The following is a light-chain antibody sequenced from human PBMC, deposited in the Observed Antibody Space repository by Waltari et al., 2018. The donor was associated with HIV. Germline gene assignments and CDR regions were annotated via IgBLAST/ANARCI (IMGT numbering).Light chain of an antibody. V-gene: IGKV4-1*01. CDR1: QRVLYSSNNQKY. CDR2: WAS. CDR3: QQYLSTPWT. J-gene: IGKJ1*01. Sequence: IVMTQSPDPLPVPLRERTTINCTSIQRVLYSSNNQKYFACYQPKPGQPAKLLIYWASTRESGVPDRCSGSESGTDFTLTISSLQAEDVAVYYCQQYLSTPWTFGQGTKVEIK.